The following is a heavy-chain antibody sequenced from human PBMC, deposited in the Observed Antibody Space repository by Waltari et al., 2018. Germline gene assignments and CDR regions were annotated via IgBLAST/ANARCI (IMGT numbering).Heavy chain of an antibody. CDR1: GGSISSYY. Sequence: QVQLQESGPGLVKPSETLSLTCTVSGGSISSYYWSWIRQPPGKGLEWIGYIYYSGSTNYNPSLKSRVTISVDTSKNQFSLKLSSVTAADTAVYYCASQFGQQLEDYYYYGMDVWGQGTTVTVSS. CDR2: IYYSGST. V-gene: IGHV4-59*01. J-gene: IGHJ6*02. CDR3: ASQFGQQLEDYYYYGMDV. D-gene: IGHD6-13*01.